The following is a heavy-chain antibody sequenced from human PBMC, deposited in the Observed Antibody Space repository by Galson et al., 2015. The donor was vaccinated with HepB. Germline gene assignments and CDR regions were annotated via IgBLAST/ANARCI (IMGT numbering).Heavy chain of an antibody. J-gene: IGHJ3*02. D-gene: IGHD3-22*01. CDR3: ARGGLHYYDSSGNYHDAFDI. Sequence: SVKVSCKASGYTFPTYGISWVRQAPGQGLEWMGWISAYNGNTNYAQKLQGRVTVTTDTSTSTAYMELRSLRSDDTAVYYCARGGLHYYDSSGNYHDAFDIWGQRTTVTVSS. CDR2: ISAYNGNT. V-gene: IGHV1-18*01. CDR1: GYTFPTYG.